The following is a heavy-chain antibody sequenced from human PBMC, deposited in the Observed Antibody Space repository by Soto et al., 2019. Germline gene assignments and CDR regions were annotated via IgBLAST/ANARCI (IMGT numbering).Heavy chain of an antibody. CDR3: ARDRGLGSGWYGWFDP. D-gene: IGHD6-19*01. CDR1: GGSISSYF. J-gene: IGHJ5*02. Sequence: SETLSLTCTVSGGSISSYFWSWLRQPLVKGLEWIGYIYYSESTNYNPSLKSRVTISVDTSKNQFSLKLSSVTAADTAVYYCARDRGLGSGWYGWFDPWGQGTLVTVS. V-gene: IGHV4-59*01. CDR2: IYYSEST.